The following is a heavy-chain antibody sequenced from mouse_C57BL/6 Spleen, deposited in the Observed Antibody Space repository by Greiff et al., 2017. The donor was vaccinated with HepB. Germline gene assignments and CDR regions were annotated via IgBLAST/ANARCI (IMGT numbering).Heavy chain of an antibody. V-gene: IGHV1-55*01. D-gene: IGHD1-1*01. CDR3: ATHGYGSSYGYFDV. CDR1: GYTFTSYW. J-gene: IGHJ1*03. Sequence: QVHVKQPGAELVKPGASVKMSCKASGYTFTSYWITWVKQRPGQGLEWIGDIYPGSGSTNYNEKFKSKATLTVDTSSSTAYMQLSSLTSEDSAVYCCATHGYGSSYGYFDVWGTGTTVTVAS. CDR2: IYPGSGST.